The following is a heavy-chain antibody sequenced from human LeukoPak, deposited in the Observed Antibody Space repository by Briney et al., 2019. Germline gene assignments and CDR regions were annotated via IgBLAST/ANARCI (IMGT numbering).Heavy chain of an antibody. CDR2: ISGSGGST. J-gene: IGHJ4*02. CDR1: GFTFSSYA. D-gene: IGHD3-9*01. CDR3: AIYDILTGPRDY. Sequence: GGSLRLSCAASGFTFSSYALHWVRQAPGKGLEWVSAISGSGGSTYYADPVKGRFTISRDNSKNTLCLQMNSLRAEDTAVYYCAIYDILTGPRDYWGQGTLVTVSS. V-gene: IGHV3-23*01.